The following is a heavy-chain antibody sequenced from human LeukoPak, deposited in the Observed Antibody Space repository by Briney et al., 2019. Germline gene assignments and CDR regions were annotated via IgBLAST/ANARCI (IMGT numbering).Heavy chain of an antibody. CDR1: GDSITSSSYF. V-gene: IGHV4-39*01. D-gene: IGHD3-3*01. CDR3: ARTKFYYDFWSGYSYWFDP. J-gene: IGHJ5*02. Sequence: PSETLSLTCPVSGDSITSSSYFWGWIRQPPGKGLEWIGSIYYSGSTYYNPSFKSRLTISIDTSKNQFSLRLSSVTAADTAVYYCARTKFYYDFWSGYSYWFDPWGQGTLVTVSS. CDR2: IYYSGST.